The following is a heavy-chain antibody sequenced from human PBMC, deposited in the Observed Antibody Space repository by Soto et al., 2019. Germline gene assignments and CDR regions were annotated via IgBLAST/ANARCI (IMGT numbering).Heavy chain of an antibody. V-gene: IGHV2-5*02. CDR3: AHAVWFGDGDSYYYGMDV. Sequence: QITLKESGPTLVKPTQTLTLTCTFSGFSLSTSGVGVGWIRQPPGKALEWLALIYWDDDKRYSPSLKSTLTLTKDTSKNQVVLTMTNMDPVDTATYYCAHAVWFGDGDSYYYGMDVWGQGTTVTVSS. D-gene: IGHD3-10*01. CDR1: GFSLSTSGVG. CDR2: IYWDDDK. J-gene: IGHJ6*02.